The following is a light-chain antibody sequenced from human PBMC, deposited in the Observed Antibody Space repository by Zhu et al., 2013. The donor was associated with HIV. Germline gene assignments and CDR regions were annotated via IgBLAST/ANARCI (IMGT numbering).Light chain of an antibody. CDR1: QSLLHSNGYNY. Sequence: DIVMTQSPLSLSVTPGEPASISCRSSQSLLHSNGYNYVDWYLQKPGQSPQLLIYLGSNRASGVPDRISGSGSGTDFTLKISRVEAEDVGVYYCMQTLQTPRTFAKGRRW. J-gene: IGKJ1*01. CDR3: MQTLQTPRT. V-gene: IGKV2-28*01. CDR2: LGS.